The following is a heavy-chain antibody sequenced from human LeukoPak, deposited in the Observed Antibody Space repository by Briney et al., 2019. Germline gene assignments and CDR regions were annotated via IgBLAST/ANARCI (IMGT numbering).Heavy chain of an antibody. J-gene: IGHJ4*02. D-gene: IGHD6-19*01. Sequence: PGRSLRLSCAASGFTFSSYAMHWVRQAPGKGLEWVAVISYDRSNKYYADSVKGRFTISRDNSKNTLYLQMNSLRAEDTAVYYCARDPLAVAGGFDYWGQGTLVTVSS. CDR3: ARDPLAVAGGFDY. CDR2: ISYDRSNK. CDR1: GFTFSSYA. V-gene: IGHV3-30-3*01.